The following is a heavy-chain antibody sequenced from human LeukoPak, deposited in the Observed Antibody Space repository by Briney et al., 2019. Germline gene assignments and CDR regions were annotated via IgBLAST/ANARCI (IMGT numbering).Heavy chain of an antibody. CDR1: GFTVSSNY. V-gene: IGHV3-66*04. J-gene: IGHJ4*02. CDR3: ARQIQYKDYFDY. Sequence: GGSLRLSCAASGFTVSSNYMSWVRQAPGKGLEWVSVIYSGGSTYYADSVKGRFTISRDNSKNTLYLQMNSLRAEDTAVYYCARQIQYKDYFDYWGQGTLVTVSS. CDR2: IYSGGST. D-gene: IGHD4-11*01.